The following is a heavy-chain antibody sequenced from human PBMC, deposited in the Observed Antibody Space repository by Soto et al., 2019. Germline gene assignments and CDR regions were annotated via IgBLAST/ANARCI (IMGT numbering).Heavy chain of an antibody. D-gene: IGHD3-9*01. CDR1: GFSLTTRGVG. Sequence: QITLKESGPTLVKPTQTLTLTCTFSGFSLTTRGVGVGWIRQPPGKALEWLALIYWDDEKRYSPSLKSKLTITKDTSRTQVVLTMTNMDPADTATYYCTHNYGSDWFFPLRDYWGQGTLVTVSS. CDR2: IYWDDEK. J-gene: IGHJ4*02. CDR3: THNYGSDWFFPLRDY. V-gene: IGHV2-5*02.